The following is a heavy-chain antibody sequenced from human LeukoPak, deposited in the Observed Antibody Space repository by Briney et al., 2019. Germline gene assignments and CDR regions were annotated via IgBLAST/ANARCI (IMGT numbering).Heavy chain of an antibody. CDR3: ARHLATGAFGELYPSYYYYYGMDV. D-gene: IGHD3-10*01. CDR2: IYPGDSDT. Sequence: GESLQISCKGSGYSFTSYWIGWVRQMPGKGLEWMGIIYPGDSDTRYSPSFQGQVTISADKSISTAYLQWSSLKASDTAMYYCARHLATGAFGELYPSYYYYYGMDVWGQGTTVTVSS. V-gene: IGHV5-51*01. J-gene: IGHJ6*02. CDR1: GYSFTSYW.